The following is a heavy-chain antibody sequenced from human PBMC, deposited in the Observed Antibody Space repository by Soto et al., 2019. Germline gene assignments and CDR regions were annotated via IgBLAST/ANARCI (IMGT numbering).Heavy chain of an antibody. V-gene: IGHV3-7*04. CDR2: INRDEAEK. CDR1: TFTFSNFW. Sequence: EVQEVESGGDLVQPGGSLRLSCKVSTFTFSNFWVGWIRQAPGKGLEWVAKINRDEAEKYYVDSVKGRFTISRDNAKNSLYLQMNSLRAEDTAMYYCARLHHFGPDNWGQGTLVTVSS. J-gene: IGHJ4*02. D-gene: IGHD3-16*01. CDR3: ARLHHFGPDN.